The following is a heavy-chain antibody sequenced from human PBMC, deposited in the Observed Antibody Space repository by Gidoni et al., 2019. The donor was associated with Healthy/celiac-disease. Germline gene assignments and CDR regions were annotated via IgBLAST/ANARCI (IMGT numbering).Heavy chain of an antibody. V-gene: IGHV1-69*01. CDR2: IIPIFGTA. D-gene: IGHD2-2*01. CDR1: GGTFSSYA. Sequence: QVQMVQAGAEVKKPGSSVKVSCRASGGTFSSYAISWVRQAPGQGIEWMGGIIPIFGTANYAQKFQGRVTITADESTSTAYMELSSLRSEDTAVYYCARAQDIVVVPAAGNWFDPWGQGTLVTVSS. J-gene: IGHJ5*02. CDR3: ARAQDIVVVPAAGNWFDP.